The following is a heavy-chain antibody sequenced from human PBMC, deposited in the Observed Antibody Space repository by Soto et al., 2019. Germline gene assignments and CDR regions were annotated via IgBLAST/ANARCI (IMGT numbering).Heavy chain of an antibody. CDR2: ISYDGSNK. CDR1: GFTFSSYG. J-gene: IGHJ4*02. D-gene: IGHD4-17*01. CDR3: AKWTTVTTADSGGYHSFIDC. Sequence: QVQLVESGGGVVQPGRSLRLSCAASGFTFSSYGMHWVRQAPGKGLEWVAVISYDGSNKYYADSVKGRFTISRDNSKNTXYXXMNSLRAEDTAVYYCAKWTTVTTADSGGYHSFIDCWGQGPLVTASS. V-gene: IGHV3-30*18.